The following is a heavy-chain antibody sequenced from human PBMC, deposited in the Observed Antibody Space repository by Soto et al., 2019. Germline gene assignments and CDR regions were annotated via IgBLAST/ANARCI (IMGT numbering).Heavy chain of an antibody. Sequence: EVQLVESGGGLVQPGGSLRLSCTASGFSFSSYWMSWVRQAPGKGLEWVANIKEDGSDTYYVGSVEGRFTISRDNAKNSLFVQLNSLRSEDTAMYYCAKHQVGHRVTNYWGQGTLVTVSS. V-gene: IGHV3-7*01. CDR2: IKEDGSDT. CDR1: GFSFSSYW. D-gene: IGHD1-26*01. CDR3: AKHQVGHRVTNY. J-gene: IGHJ4*02.